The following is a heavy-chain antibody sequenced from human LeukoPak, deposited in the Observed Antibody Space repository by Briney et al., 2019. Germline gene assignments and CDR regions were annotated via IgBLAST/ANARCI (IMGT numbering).Heavy chain of an antibody. CDR2: VPTNGVGT. D-gene: IGHD6-19*01. CDR1: GFTFSSYG. CDR3: ARTGPGSGWARYYFDY. Sequence: GGSLRLSCAASGFTFSSYGLSWLRQAPGKGLAWVSVVPTNGVGTYYADSVKGRFTISRDNSKNTLYLQMNSLKAEDTALYYCARTGPGSGWARYYFDYWGQGTLVTVSS. V-gene: IGHV3-23*01. J-gene: IGHJ4*02.